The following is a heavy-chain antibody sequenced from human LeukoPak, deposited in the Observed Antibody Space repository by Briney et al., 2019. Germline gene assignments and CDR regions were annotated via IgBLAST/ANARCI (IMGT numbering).Heavy chain of an antibody. V-gene: IGHV4-59*01. CDR2: IYYSGST. D-gene: IGHD3-10*01. CDR3: ARVGHYYDSGSYYNARGFFDY. Sequence: PSETLSLTCIVSGGSISSYYWSWIRQPPGKGLVWIGYIYYSGSTNYNPSLKSRVTISIDTSNNQFSLKLNSVTAADTAVYYCARVGHYYDSGSYYNARGFFDYWGQGTLVTVSS. CDR1: GGSISSYY. J-gene: IGHJ4*02.